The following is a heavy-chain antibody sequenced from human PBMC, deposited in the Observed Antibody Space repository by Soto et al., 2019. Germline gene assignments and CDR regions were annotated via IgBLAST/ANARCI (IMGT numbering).Heavy chain of an antibody. CDR3: ARVMAGSFDY. D-gene: IGHD6-19*01. CDR2: ISDNGGTT. V-gene: IGHV3-23*01. CDR1: EFTFSNYA. Sequence: GGSLRLSCAASEFTFSNYAMSWVRQAPGKGLEWVSSISDNGGTTYYADSVKGRFTISRDNSKNTLYLQMNSLRAEDTAVYYCARVMAGSFDYWGKGPLVTVSS. J-gene: IGHJ4*02.